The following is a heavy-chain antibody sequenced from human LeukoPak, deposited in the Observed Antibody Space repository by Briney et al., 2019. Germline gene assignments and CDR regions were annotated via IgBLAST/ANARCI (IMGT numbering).Heavy chain of an antibody. CDR2: IYYSGST. J-gene: IGHJ3*02. CDR3: ARRTGDVSAFDI. CDR1: GVSISSYY. V-gene: IGHV4-59*08. D-gene: IGHD7-27*01. Sequence: PSETLSLTCTVSGVSISSYYWSWIRQPPGKGLEWIGYIYYSGSTNYNPSLKSRVTISVDTSKNQFSLKLSSVTAADTAVYYCARRTGDVSAFDIWGQGTMVTVSS.